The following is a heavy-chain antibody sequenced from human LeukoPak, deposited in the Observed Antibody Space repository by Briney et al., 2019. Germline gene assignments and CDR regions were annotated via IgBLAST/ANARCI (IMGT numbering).Heavy chain of an antibody. J-gene: IGHJ5*02. D-gene: IGHD6-13*01. CDR3: ARDILLAAAGHNWFDP. V-gene: IGHV4-38-2*02. Sequence: PSETLSLTCTVSGYSISSGYYWGWIRQPPGKGLEWIGSIYHSGTTYYNPSLKSRVTISVDTSKNQFSLKLSSVTAADTAVYYCARDILLAAAGHNWFDPWGQGTLVTVS. CDR2: IYHSGTT. CDR1: GYSISSGYY.